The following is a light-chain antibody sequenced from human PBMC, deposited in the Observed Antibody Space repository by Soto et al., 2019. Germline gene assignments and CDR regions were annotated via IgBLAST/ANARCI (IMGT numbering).Light chain of an antibody. CDR3: QSYDSSLSGWV. V-gene: IGLV1-40*01. Sequence: QSVLTQPPSVSGAPGQRVTISCTGSSSNIGAGYDVHWYQQLPGTAPKLLIYGNSNRPSGVPDRFSGSKSGTSASLAITGLQAEDAVDYYCQSYDSSLSGWVFGGGTKVTVL. CDR2: GNS. J-gene: IGLJ3*02. CDR1: SSNIGAGYD.